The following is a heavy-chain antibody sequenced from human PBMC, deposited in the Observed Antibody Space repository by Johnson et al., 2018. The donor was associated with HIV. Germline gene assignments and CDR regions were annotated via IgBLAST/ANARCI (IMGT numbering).Heavy chain of an antibody. CDR1: GFTFSSYA. Sequence: MLLVESGGGLVQPGGSLRLSCAASGFTFSSYAMSWVRQAPGKGLEWVSAISGSGGSTYYADSVKGRFTISRDNSKNTLYLQMNSLTAEDTAVYYCSRHSPRGYIGYDAFDIWGQGTMVTVSS. J-gene: IGHJ3*02. V-gene: IGHV3-23*04. CDR3: SRHSPRGYIGYDAFDI. D-gene: IGHD5-12*01. CDR2: ISGSGGST.